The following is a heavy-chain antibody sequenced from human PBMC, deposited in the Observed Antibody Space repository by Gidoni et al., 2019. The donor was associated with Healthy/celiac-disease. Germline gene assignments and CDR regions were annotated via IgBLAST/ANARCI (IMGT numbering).Heavy chain of an antibody. V-gene: IGHV3-33*08. CDR2: IWYDGSNK. CDR3: ARDKPQYFDWLPYLGMDV. D-gene: IGHD3-9*01. CDR1: GFTFSSSG. J-gene: IGHJ6*02. Sequence: QVQLVESGGGVVQPGRSLRLSCAASGFTFSSSGMHWVRQAPGKGLEWVAVIWYDGSNKYYADSVKGRFTISRDNSKNTLYLQMNSLRAEDTAVYYCARDKPQYFDWLPYLGMDVWGQGTTVTVSS.